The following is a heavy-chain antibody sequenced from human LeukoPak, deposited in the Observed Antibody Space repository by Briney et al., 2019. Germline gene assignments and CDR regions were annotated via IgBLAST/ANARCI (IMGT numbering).Heavy chain of an antibody. V-gene: IGHV3-7*05. J-gene: IGHJ5*02. CDR3: ARASDPWLQLT. D-gene: IGHD5-24*01. Sequence: GGSLRLSCAASGFTFSNYWMIWVRQAPGKGLEWVCNIKQDGSEKRYADSVRGRFTISRDNAQTSLYLQMNSLRAEDTAVYYCARASDPWLQLTWGQGTLVTVSS. CDR2: IKQDGSEK. CDR1: GFTFSNYW.